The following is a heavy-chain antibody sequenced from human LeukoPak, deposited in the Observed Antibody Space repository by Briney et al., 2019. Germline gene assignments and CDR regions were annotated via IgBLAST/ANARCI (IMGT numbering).Heavy chain of an antibody. CDR2: INWNGGST. CDR3: ARFGSRWFGELRRSIDY. Sequence: GGSLRLSCAASGFTFDAYGMSWVRHAPGKGLEKVSGINWNGGSTGYADSVKGRFTISRDNAKNSLYLQMNSLRAEDTALYYCARFGSRWFGELRRSIDYWGQGTLVTVSS. D-gene: IGHD3-10*01. CDR1: GFTFDAYG. V-gene: IGHV3-20*04. J-gene: IGHJ4*02.